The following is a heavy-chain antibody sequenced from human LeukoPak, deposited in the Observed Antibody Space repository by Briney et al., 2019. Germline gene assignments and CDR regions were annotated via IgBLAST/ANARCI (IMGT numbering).Heavy chain of an antibody. D-gene: IGHD3-10*01. CDR3: ARGGRYYYGSGIGDY. V-gene: IGHV4-39*07. Sequence: SETLSLTCSVSGGSISSSSHYWDWIRQPPGEGLEWIGSIYYSGSTYYNPSLKSRVTISVDTSKNQFSLKLISVTAADTAVYYCARGGRYYYGSGIGDYWGQGTLVTVSS. CDR2: IYYSGST. J-gene: IGHJ4*02. CDR1: GGSISSSSHY.